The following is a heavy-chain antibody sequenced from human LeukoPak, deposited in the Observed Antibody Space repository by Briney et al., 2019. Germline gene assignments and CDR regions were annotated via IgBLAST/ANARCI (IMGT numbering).Heavy chain of an antibody. D-gene: IGHD2-2*01. J-gene: IGHJ4*02. V-gene: IGHV3-21*01. CDR3: ARVRSAVVVPAATDY. Sequence: GGSLRLSCAASGFTFSSYSMNWVRQAPGKGLEWVSSISSSSSYIYYADSVKGRFTISRDNAKNSLYLQMNSLRAEDTAVYYFARVRSAVVVPAATDYWGQGTLVTVS. CDR2: ISSSSSYI. CDR1: GFTFSSYS.